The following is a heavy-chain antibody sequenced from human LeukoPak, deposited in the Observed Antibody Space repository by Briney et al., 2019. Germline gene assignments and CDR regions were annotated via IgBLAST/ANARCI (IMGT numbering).Heavy chain of an antibody. V-gene: IGHV3-53*01. Sequence: GGSLRLSCAASGFTFSSNYMSWVRQAPGKGLEWVSVIYSGGSTYYADSVKGRFTISRDNSKNTLYLQMNSLRAEDTAVYYCARDPAGVYYDSSGTNWGQGTLVTVSS. CDR2: IYSGGST. CDR1: GFTFSSNY. CDR3: ARDPAGVYYDSSGTN. J-gene: IGHJ4*02. D-gene: IGHD3-22*01.